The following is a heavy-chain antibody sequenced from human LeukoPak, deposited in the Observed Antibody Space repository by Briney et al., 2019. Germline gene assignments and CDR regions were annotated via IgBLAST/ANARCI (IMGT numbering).Heavy chain of an antibody. CDR3: ARSFGELEDWFDP. J-gene: IGHJ5*02. V-gene: IGHV1-3*01. CDR1: GYTFTSYA. Sequence: ASVNVSCKASGYTFTSYAMHWVRQAPGQRLEWMGWINAGNGNTKYSQKFQGRVTITRDTSASTAYMELSSLRSEDTAVYYCARSFGELEDWFDPWGQGTLVTVSS. D-gene: IGHD3-10*01. CDR2: INAGNGNT.